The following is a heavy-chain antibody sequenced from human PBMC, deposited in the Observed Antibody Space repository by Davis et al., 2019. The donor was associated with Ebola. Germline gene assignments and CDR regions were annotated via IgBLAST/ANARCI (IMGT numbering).Heavy chain of an antibody. CDR2: INPSGGST. J-gene: IGHJ2*01. CDR1: GYTFTSYY. Sequence: ASVKVSCKASGYTFTSYYMHWVRQAPGQGLEWMGIINPSGGSTSYAQKFQGRVTMTEDTSTDTAYMELSSLRSEDTAVYYCARDRGHDYGDPYWYFDLWGRGTLVTVSS. V-gene: IGHV1-46*03. CDR3: ARDRGHDYGDPYWYFDL. D-gene: IGHD4-17*01.